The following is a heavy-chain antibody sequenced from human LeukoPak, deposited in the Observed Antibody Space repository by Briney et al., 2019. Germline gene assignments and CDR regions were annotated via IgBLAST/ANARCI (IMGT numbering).Heavy chain of an antibody. V-gene: IGHV3-30-3*01. Sequence: GRSLRLSCAASGFTFSSYAMHWVRQAPGKGLEWVAVISYDGSNKYYADSVKVRFTISRDNSKNTLYLQMNSLRAEDTAVYYCARDRIVGAVGIDYWGQGTLVTVSS. CDR1: GFTFSSYA. CDR2: ISYDGSNK. CDR3: ARDRIVGAVGIDY. J-gene: IGHJ4*02. D-gene: IGHD1-26*01.